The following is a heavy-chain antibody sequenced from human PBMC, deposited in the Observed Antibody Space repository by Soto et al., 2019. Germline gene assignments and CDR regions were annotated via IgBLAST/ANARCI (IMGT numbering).Heavy chain of an antibody. CDR2: IYYSGST. CDR1: GRSISSYY. V-gene: IGHV4-59*08. D-gene: IGHD3-3*01. Sequence: SETLSLTCTASGRSISSYYWRWIRQPPGKGLEWIGYIYYSGSTYYNPSLKSRVTISVDTSKNQFSLKLSSVTAADTAVYYCARQAFGRFDYWGQGTLVTVSS. J-gene: IGHJ4*02. CDR3: ARQAFGRFDY.